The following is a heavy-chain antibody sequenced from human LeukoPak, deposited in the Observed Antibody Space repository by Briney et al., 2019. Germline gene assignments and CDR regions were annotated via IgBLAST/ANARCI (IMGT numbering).Heavy chain of an antibody. CDR2: VSGSGGTT. CDR3: VTGGLGNWFDT. CDR1: GFTFSGYA. Sequence: GGSLRLSCAASGFTFSGYAMSWVRQAPGKGLEWVSGVSGSGGTTYYVDSVKGRSTISRDNSKNTLHLQMQSLRAEDTAVYYCVTGGLGNWFDTWGQGTLVSVSS. D-gene: IGHD3-16*01. V-gene: IGHV3-23*01. J-gene: IGHJ5*02.